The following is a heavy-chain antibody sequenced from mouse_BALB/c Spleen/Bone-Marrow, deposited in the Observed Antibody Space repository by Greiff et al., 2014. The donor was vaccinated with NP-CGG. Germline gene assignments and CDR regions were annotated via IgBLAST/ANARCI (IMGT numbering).Heavy chain of an antibody. CDR1: GFTFTDYF. CDR3: ARDYSGYFDF. Sequence: EVKLVESGGGLVQPGGSLRLSCTTSGFTFTDYFMTWVRQPPEKALEWLGFIRNKANGYTTEYNPSVKGRFTISRDTSQGILYLQMNTLRAEDSAIYFCARDYSGYFDFWGQGTTLTVSS. CDR2: IRNKANGYTT. V-gene: IGHV7-3*02. D-gene: IGHD5-1*01. J-gene: IGHJ2*01.